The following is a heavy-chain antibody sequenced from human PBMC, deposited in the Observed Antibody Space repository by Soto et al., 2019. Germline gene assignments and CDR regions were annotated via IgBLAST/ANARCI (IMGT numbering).Heavy chain of an antibody. CDR2: IIPIFGTA. V-gene: IGHV1-69*05. CDR1: GGAFSSYA. D-gene: IGHD1-26*01. Sequence: VASVKVSCKASGGAFSSYAISWVRQAPGQGLEWMGGIIPIFGTANYAQKFQGRVTMTTDTSTSTAYMELRSLRSDDTAVYYCARDKSLPWEGFDTWGQGALVTVSS. J-gene: IGHJ5*02. CDR3: ARDKSLPWEGFDT.